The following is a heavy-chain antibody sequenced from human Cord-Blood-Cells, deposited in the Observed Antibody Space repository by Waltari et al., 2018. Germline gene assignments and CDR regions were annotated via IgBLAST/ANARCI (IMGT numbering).Heavy chain of an antibody. CDR3: AKDSVFGVVDY. J-gene: IGHJ4*02. D-gene: IGHD3-3*01. CDR1: VCTFSSHG. V-gene: IGHV3-30*18. CDR2: ISYDGSNK. Sequence: QVHLVESGVGVVQPGRSLRLSFASTVCTFSSHGRHWLRQVPGKGLEWVAVISYDGSNKYYADSVKGRFTISRDNSKNTLYLQMNSLRAEDTAVYYCAKDSVFGVVDYWGQGTLVTVSS.